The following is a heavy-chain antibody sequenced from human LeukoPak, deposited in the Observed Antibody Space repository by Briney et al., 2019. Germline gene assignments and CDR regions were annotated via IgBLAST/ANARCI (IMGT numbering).Heavy chain of an antibody. CDR2: IYYSGST. CDR1: GGSISSYY. D-gene: IGHD4-23*01. J-gene: IGHJ4*02. CDR3: ARALDGGALFDY. Sequence: SETLSLTCTVSGGSISSYYWSWMRQPPGKGREWSGYIYYSGSTNDNPSLQSRVTISVDPSKNQFSLKLSSVPAADTAVYYCARALDGGALFDYWGQGTLVTVSS. V-gene: IGHV4-59*01.